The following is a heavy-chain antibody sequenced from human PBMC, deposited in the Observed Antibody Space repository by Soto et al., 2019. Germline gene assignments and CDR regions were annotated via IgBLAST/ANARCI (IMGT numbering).Heavy chain of an antibody. J-gene: IGHJ4*02. V-gene: IGHV1-18*01. CDR2: ISAYNGNT. CDR1: GYTFTSYG. Sequence: GASVKVSCKASGYTFTSYGISWVRQAPGQGLEWMGWISAYNGNTNYAQKLQGRVTMTTDTSTSTAYMELRSLRSDDTAVYYCARDIGYCSSTSCYAPGLALEDRTDYWGQGTLVTVSS. CDR3: ARDIGYCSSTSCYAPGLALEDRTDY. D-gene: IGHD2-2*01.